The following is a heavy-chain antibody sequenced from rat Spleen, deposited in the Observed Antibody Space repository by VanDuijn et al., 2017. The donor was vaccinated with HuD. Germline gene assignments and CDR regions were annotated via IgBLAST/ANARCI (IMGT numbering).Heavy chain of an antibody. J-gene: IGHJ2*01. CDR3: ARSVGYTYSFFDY. CDR1: GYSITSYY. CDR2: ISYSGST. V-gene: IGHV3-1*01. Sequence: EVQLQESGPGLVKPSQSLSLTCSVTGYSITSYYRWNWIRKFPGNKMEWIGHISYSGSTRYNPSLKSRISITRDTSKNQFFLQLNSVTTEDTATYYCARSVGYTYSFFDYWGQGVMVTVSS. D-gene: IGHD1-4*01.